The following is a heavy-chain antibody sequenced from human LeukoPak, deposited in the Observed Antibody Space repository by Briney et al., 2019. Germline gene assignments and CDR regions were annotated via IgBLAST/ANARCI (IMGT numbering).Heavy chain of an antibody. CDR3: AKTPGIQLWRTLFDY. J-gene: IGHJ4*02. V-gene: IGHV3-23*01. CDR2: ISGSGGST. CDR1: GFTFSTYA. Sequence: GGSLRLSCAASGFTFSTYAVNWVRQAPGKGLEWVSAISGSGGSTYYAGSVKGRFTISRDNSKNTLYLQMNSLRAEDTAVYYCAKTPGIQLWRTLFDYWGQGTLVTVSS. D-gene: IGHD5-18*01.